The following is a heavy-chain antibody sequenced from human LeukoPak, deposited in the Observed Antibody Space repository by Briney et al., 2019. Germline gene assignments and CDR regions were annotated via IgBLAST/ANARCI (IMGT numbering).Heavy chain of an antibody. CDR3: ARVHRHTVTTDYYYYMDV. Sequence: PSETLSLTCAVYGGSFSGYYWSWLRQPPGKGLEWIGEINHSGSTNYNPSPKSRVTISVDTSKNQFSLKLSSVTAADTAVYYCARVHRHTVTTDYYYYMDVWGKGTTVTVSS. CDR2: INHSGST. J-gene: IGHJ6*03. V-gene: IGHV4-34*01. D-gene: IGHD4-17*01. CDR1: GGSFSGYY.